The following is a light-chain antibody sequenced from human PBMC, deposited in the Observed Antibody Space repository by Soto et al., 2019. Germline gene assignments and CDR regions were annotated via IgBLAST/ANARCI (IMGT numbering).Light chain of an antibody. J-gene: IGLJ2*01. CDR1: NNDVGFYNY. CDR2: DVN. V-gene: IGLV2-11*01. CDR3: NSYAGGLVL. Sequence: QSVLTQPRSVSGSPGQSVTISCTGTNNDVGFYNYVSWYQQQLGKAPKLLIYDVNKRPSGVPPRFSGSKSANTASLTISGLQAADEADYYCNSYAGGLVLFGGATKVTVL.